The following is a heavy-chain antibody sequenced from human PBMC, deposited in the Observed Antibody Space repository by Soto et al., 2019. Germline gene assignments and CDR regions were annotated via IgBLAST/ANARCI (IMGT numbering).Heavy chain of an antibody. D-gene: IGHD5-12*01. CDR3: AMSMVVGYSGCDLY. J-gene: IGHJ4*02. CDR1: GFTFGDYA. Sequence: GGSLRLSCTGSGFTFGDYAMNWFRQAPGKGLEWVGFIRNKAYGGTPEYAASVKDRFTISRDDARSIAYLQMNSLKTEDTAVYYCAMSMVVGYSGCDLYWGQGTLVTVSS. CDR2: IRNKAYGGTP. V-gene: IGHV3-49*03.